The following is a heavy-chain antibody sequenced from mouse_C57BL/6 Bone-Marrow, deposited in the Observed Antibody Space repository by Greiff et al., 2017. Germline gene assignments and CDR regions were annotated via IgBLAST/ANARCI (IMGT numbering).Heavy chain of an antibody. D-gene: IGHD3-3*01. J-gene: IGHJ3*01. CDR3: ARGGRLFAY. V-gene: IGHV1-59*01. Sequence: QVQLQQPGAELVRPGTSVKLSCKASGYTFTSYWMHWVQQRPGQGLEWIGVIDPSDSYTNYNQKFKGKATLTVDTSASTAYMQLSSLTSEDTAVYYCARGGRLFAYWGQGTLVTVSA. CDR2: IDPSDSYT. CDR1: GYTFTSYW.